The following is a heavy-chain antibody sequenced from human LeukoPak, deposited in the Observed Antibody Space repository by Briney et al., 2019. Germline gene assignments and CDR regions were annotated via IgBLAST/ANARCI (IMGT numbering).Heavy chain of an antibody. CDR2: IYTSGST. V-gene: IGHV4-4*07. J-gene: IGHJ2*01. CDR3: ARVIAVAGIWYFDP. CDR1: GGSISSYY. D-gene: IGHD6-19*01. Sequence: SETLSLTCTVSGGSISSYYWSWIRQPAGKGLEWIGRIYTSGSTNYNPSLKSRVTMSVDTSKNQFSLKLSSVTAADTAVYYCARVIAVAGIWYFDPWGRGTLVTVSS.